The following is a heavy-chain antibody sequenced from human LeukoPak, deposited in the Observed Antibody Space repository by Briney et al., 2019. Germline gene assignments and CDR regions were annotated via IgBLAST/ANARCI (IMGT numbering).Heavy chain of an antibody. J-gene: IGHJ4*02. CDR2: INPNSGGT. CDR3: ASSIVYCSSTSCYFN. Sequence: ASVKVSCKASGYTFTGYFMHWVRQAPGQGLEWMGWINPNSGGTNYAQKFQGRVAMTRDTSISTAYMELSRLRSDDTAVYYCASSIVYCSSTSCYFNWGQGTLVTVSS. V-gene: IGHV1-2*02. CDR1: GYTFTGYF. D-gene: IGHD2-2*01.